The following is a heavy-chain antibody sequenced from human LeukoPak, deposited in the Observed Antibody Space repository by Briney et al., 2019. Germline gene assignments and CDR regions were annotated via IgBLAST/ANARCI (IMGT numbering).Heavy chain of an antibody. D-gene: IGHD1-26*01. V-gene: IGHV3-21*01. J-gene: IGHJ4*02. CDR3: ARGVRFELPDY. Sequence: GGSLRLSCAASGFTFSSYSMNWVRQAPGKGLEWVSSISSSSSYIYYADSVKGRFTISRDNAKNSLYLQMNSLRAEDTAVYYCARGVRFELPDYWGQGTLVTVSS. CDR2: ISSSSSYI. CDR1: GFTFSSYS.